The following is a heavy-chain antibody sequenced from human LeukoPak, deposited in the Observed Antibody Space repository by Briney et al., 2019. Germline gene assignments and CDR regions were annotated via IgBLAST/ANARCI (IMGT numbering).Heavy chain of an antibody. CDR1: GGSISSGGYY. D-gene: IGHD5-18*01. J-gene: IGHJ4*02. CDR3: ARGSDTAMVTPRGFDY. Sequence: SQTLSLTCTVSGGSISSGGYYWSWIRQPPGKGLEWIGYIYHSGSTYYNPSLKSRVTISVDTSKNQFSLKLSSVTAADTAVYYCARGSDTAMVTPRGFDYWGQGTLVTVSS. CDR2: IYHSGST. V-gene: IGHV4-30-2*01.